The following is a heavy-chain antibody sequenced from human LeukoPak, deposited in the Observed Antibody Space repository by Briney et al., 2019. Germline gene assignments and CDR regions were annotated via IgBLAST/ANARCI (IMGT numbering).Heavy chain of an antibody. CDR1: VSTFRNYG. J-gene: IGHJ4*02. D-gene: IGHD6-19*01. CDR2: IYSGGST. V-gene: IGHV3-66*01. CDR3: ARATSGWYVYFDY. Sequence: PGGSLRLSCEVSVSTFRNYGLTWVRQAPGKGLEWVSVIYSGGSTYYADSVKGRFTISRDNSKNTLYLQMNSLRAEDTAVYYCARATSGWYVYFDYWGQGTLVTVSS.